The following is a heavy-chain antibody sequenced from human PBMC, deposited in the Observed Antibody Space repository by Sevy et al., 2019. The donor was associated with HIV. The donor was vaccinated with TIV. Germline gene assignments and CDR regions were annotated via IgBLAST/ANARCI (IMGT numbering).Heavy chain of an antibody. CDR3: TRAPPVRSGDDSLNWFDP. D-gene: IGHD5-12*01. CDR2: IYYTGST. V-gene: IGHV4-59*01. CDR1: GGSISAYY. Sequence: ETLSLTCTVSGGSISAYYWSWIRQPPGKALEYIGYIYYTGSTSYNPSLENRVTMSVDTSKNQFSLKLNSVTAADTAVYYCTRAPPVRSGDDSLNWFDPWSQGTLVTVSS. J-gene: IGHJ5*02.